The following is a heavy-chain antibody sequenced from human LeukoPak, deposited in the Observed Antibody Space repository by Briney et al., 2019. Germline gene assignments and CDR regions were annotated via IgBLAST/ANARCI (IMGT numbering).Heavy chain of an antibody. CDR2: IYYSGST. D-gene: IGHD6-19*01. J-gene: IGHJ6*02. V-gene: IGHV4-39*07. CDR1: GGSISSSSYY. Sequence: PSETLSLTCTVSGGSISSSSYYWGWIRQPPGKGLEWIGSIYYSGSTYYNPSLKSRVTISVDTSKNQFSLKLSSVTAADTAVYYCARRAVAGRCYGMDVWGQGTTVTVSS. CDR3: ARRAVAGRCYGMDV.